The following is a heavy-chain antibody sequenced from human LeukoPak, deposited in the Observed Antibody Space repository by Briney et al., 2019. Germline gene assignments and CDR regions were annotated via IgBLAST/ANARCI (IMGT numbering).Heavy chain of an antibody. CDR1: GFTFSSYW. J-gene: IGHJ4*02. CDR3: GRFGYVAAVDS. V-gene: IGHV3-7*01. Sequence: PGGSLRLSCTASGFTFSSYWMTWVRQAPGKGLEWVANIEPAGSATYYVDSVKSRFTISRDNAKNLLYLQMNSLRAEDSAVYHCGRFGYVAAVDSWGQGALVTVSS. D-gene: IGHD2-15*01. CDR2: IEPAGSAT.